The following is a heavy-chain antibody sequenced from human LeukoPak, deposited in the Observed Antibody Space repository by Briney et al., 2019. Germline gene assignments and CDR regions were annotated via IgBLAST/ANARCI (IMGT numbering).Heavy chain of an antibody. J-gene: IGHJ6*04. CDR2: INSDGSST. CDR1: GFTFSSYW. Sequence: GGSLRLSCAASGFTFSSYWMHWVRQAPGKGLVRVSRINSDGSSTTYADSVKGRFTVSRDNAKNSLYLQMNSLRAEDTAVYCCAELGITMIGGVWGKGTTVTISS. D-gene: IGHD3-10*02. V-gene: IGHV3-74*01. CDR3: AELGITMIGGV.